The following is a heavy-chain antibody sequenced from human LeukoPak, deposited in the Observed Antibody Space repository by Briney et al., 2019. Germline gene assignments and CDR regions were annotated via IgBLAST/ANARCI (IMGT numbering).Heavy chain of an antibody. V-gene: IGHV1-69*05. D-gene: IGHD2-15*01. CDR3: ARDRYCSGGSCYSYYYYYMDV. J-gene: IGHJ6*03. Sequence: SVKVSCKASGGIFSSYAISWVLQAPGQGLEWMGRIIPIFGTANYAQKFQGRVTITTDESTSTAYMELSSLRSEDTAVYYCARDRYCSGGSCYSYYYYYMDVWGKGTTVTVSS. CDR1: GGIFSSYA. CDR2: IIPIFGTA.